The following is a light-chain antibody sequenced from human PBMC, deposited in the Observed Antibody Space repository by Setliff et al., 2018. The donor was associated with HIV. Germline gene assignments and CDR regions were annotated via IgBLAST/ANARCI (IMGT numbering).Light chain of an antibody. CDR1: QSVLYSPNNKNY. J-gene: IGKJ1*01. V-gene: IGKV4-1*01. Sequence: DIVMTQSPESLAVSLGERATINCKSSQSVLYSPNNKNYLAWYQQKPGQPPKLLIYWASTRESGVPDRFSGSGSGTDFTLTISSLQAEDVAVYFCQQYYSTPLTFGQGTKVDIK. CDR2: WAS. CDR3: QQYYSTPLT.